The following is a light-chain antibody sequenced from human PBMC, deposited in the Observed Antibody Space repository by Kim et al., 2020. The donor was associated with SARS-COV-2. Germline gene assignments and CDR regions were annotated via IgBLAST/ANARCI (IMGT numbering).Light chain of an antibody. V-gene: IGLV2-23*02. CDR3: CSCAGSSTPWV. Sequence: QSLTISCTGTSSDVGSYNLVSWYQQHPGKAPKLMIYEVSKRPSGVSNRFSGSKSGNTASLTISGLQAEDEADYYCCSCAGSSTPWVFGGGTQLTVL. J-gene: IGLJ2*01. CDR1: SSDVGSYNL. CDR2: EVS.